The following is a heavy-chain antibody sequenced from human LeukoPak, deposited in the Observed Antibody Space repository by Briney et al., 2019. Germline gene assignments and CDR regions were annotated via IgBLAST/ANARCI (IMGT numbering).Heavy chain of an antibody. CDR3: TSTTVTTSSGDY. V-gene: IGHV3-49*04. Sequence: PGGSLRLSCTASGFTFGDYAMSWVRQAPGKGLEWVGFIRSKAYGGTTEYAASVKGRFTISRDDSKSIAYLQMNSLKTEDTAVYYCTSTTVTTSSGDYWGQETLVTVSS. CDR2: IRSKAYGGTT. D-gene: IGHD4-17*01. J-gene: IGHJ4*02. CDR1: GFTFGDYA.